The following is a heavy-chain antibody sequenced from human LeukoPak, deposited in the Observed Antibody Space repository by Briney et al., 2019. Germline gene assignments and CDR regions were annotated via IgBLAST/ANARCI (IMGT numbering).Heavy chain of an antibody. D-gene: IGHD5-18*01. CDR3: ASRLSWIQLWSYYHGMDV. CDR2: ISSSGSTI. J-gene: IGHJ6*04. V-gene: IGHV3-48*03. Sequence: GGSLRLSCAASGFTFSSYEMNWVRQAPGKGLEWVSYISSSGSTIYYADSVKGRFTISRDNAKNSLYLQMNSLRAEDTAVYYCASRLSWIQLWSYYHGMDVWGKGTTVTVSS. CDR1: GFTFSSYE.